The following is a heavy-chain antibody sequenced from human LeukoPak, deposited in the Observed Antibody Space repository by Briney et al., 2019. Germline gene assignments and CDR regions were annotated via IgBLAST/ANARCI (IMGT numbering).Heavy chain of an antibody. CDR1: GGSFSGYY. CDR3: ARGIIPHIWSGKRSWFDP. J-gene: IGHJ5*02. CDR2: INHSGST. Sequence: SETLSLTCAVYGGSFSGYYWSWIRQPPGKGLEWIGEINHSGSTNYNPSLKSRVTISVDTSKNQFSLKLSSVTAADTAVYYCARGIIPHIWSGKRSWFDPWGQGTLVTVSS. V-gene: IGHV4-34*01. D-gene: IGHD3-3*01.